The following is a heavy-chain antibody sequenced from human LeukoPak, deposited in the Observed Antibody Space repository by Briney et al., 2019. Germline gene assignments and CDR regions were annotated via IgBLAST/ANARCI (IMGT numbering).Heavy chain of an antibody. CDR1: GGSISSSGYY. Sequence: SETLSLTCTVSGGSISSSGYYWGWIRQPPGKGLEWIGNIYSSGSTYYNASLQSRVTISIDTSKNQFSLRLSSVTAADTAMYYCVKSGGYGLIDYWGQGTRVTVSS. J-gene: IGHJ4*02. CDR3: VKSGGYGLIDY. CDR2: IYSSGST. D-gene: IGHD1-26*01. V-gene: IGHV4-39*01.